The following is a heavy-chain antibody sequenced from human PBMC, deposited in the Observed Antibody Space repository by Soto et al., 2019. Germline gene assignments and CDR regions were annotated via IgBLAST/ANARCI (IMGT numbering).Heavy chain of an antibody. D-gene: IGHD3-9*01. J-gene: IGHJ4*02. Sequence: QVQLVQSGAEVKKPGASVKVSCKASGYTFINYDINWVRQATGQGLEWMGWMNPNSGNTGFAQKFKDRVTLTRNSSTNTAYMELSSLRSKDTAVYFCVRGGWYYDMLTGYDYWGQGSLVTVSS. CDR1: GYTFINYD. V-gene: IGHV1-8*01. CDR3: VRGGWYYDMLTGYDY. CDR2: MNPNSGNT.